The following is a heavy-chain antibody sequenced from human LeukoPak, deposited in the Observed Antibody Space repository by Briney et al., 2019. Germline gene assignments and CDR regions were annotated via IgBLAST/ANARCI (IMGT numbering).Heavy chain of an antibody. Sequence: GGSLRLSCAASGFTFSGSAMHWVRQASGKGLEWVGRIRSKANSYATAYAASVKGRFTISRDDSKNTAYLQMNSLKTEDTAVYYCTRFRETGIAAARGQHMDVWGKGTTVTVSS. D-gene: IGHD6-13*01. J-gene: IGHJ6*03. CDR2: IRSKANSYAT. CDR1: GFTFSGSA. V-gene: IGHV3-73*01. CDR3: TRFRETGIAAARGQHMDV.